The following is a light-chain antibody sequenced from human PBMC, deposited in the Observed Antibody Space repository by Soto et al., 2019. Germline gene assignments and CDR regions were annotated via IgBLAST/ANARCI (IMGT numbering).Light chain of an antibody. Sequence: DIQMTQSPSSLSASVGDSVTITCRASQSISSSLNWYQQKPGKAPRLLIYAASTLQSGVPSGFSGSGSGTDIALTISSLQPENFATYYCQQTFTTPHTFGQGTKLEIK. CDR2: AAS. CDR3: QQTFTTPHT. J-gene: IGKJ2*01. V-gene: IGKV1-39*01. CDR1: QSISSS.